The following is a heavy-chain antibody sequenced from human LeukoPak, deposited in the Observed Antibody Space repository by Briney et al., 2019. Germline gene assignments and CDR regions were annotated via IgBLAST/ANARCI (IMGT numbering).Heavy chain of an antibody. V-gene: IGHV1-8*01. Sequence: ASVKVSCKASGYTFTSYDINWVRQATGQGLEWMGWMNPNSGNTGYAQKFQGRVTMTRNTSISTAYMELSSLRSEDTAVYYCARPSKMRKKRGNQRMPYYYYYYMDVWGKGTTVTVSS. J-gene: IGHJ6*03. CDR1: GYTFTSYD. CDR2: MNPNSGNT. CDR3: ARPSKMRKKRGNQRMPYYYYYYMDV. D-gene: IGHD1-14*01.